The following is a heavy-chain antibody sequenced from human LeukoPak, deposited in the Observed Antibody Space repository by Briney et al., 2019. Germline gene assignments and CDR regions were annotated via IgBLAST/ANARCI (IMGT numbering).Heavy chain of an antibody. D-gene: IGHD4-17*01. J-gene: IGHJ4*02. Sequence: GWSLRLSCVASGFTFDDYAMHWVRQVPGKGLEWVSGISWNSGSTGYADSVKGRFTISRDNAKNSLYLQMNSLRAEDTALYYCAKDMTTVTTSGSDYWGQGTLVTVSS. CDR2: ISWNSGST. CDR3: AKDMTTVTTSGSDY. CDR1: GFTFDDYA. V-gene: IGHV3-9*01.